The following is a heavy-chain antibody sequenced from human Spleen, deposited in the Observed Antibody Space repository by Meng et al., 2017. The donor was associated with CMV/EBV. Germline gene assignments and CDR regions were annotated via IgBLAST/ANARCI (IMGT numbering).Heavy chain of an antibody. CDR3: ARDLRIAAAGDFQH. CDR1: GYTFTSYG. J-gene: IGHJ1*01. D-gene: IGHD6-13*01. V-gene: IGHV1-18*01. Sequence: KACGYTFTSYGISWVRQAPGQGLEWMGWISAYNGNTNYAQKLQGRVTMTTDTSTSTAYMELRSLRSDDTAVYYCARDLRIAAAGDFQHWGQGTLVTVSS. CDR2: ISAYNGNT.